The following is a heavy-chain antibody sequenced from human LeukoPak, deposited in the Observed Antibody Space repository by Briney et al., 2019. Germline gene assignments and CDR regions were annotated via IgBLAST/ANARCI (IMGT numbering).Heavy chain of an antibody. CDR3: ARDYGSGSYYNVGGNDY. D-gene: IGHD3-10*01. Sequence: ASVKVSCKASGYTFTSYAMNWVRQAPGQGLEWMGWINTNTGNPTYAQGFTGRFVFSLDTSVSTAYLQISSLKAEDTAVYYCARDYGSGSYYNVGGNDYWGQGTLVTVSS. CDR2: INTNTGNP. V-gene: IGHV7-4-1*02. CDR1: GYTFTSYA. J-gene: IGHJ4*02.